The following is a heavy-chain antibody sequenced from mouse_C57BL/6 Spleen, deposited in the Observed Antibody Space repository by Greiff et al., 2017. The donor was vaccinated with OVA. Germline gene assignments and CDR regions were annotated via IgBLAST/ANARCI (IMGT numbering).Heavy chain of an antibody. CDR3: ARRGYSNFVDWVAY. CDR1: GYTFTSYW. V-gene: IGHV1-53*01. Sequence: QVQLQQPGTELVKPGASVKLSCKASGYTFTSYWMHWVKQRPGQGLEWIGNINPSNGGTNYNEKFKSKATLTVDKSSSTDYMQLSSLTSEDTAVCCIARRGYSNFVDWVAYWDKGTLDTVTA. J-gene: IGHJ3*01. D-gene: IGHD2-5*01. CDR2: INPSNGGT.